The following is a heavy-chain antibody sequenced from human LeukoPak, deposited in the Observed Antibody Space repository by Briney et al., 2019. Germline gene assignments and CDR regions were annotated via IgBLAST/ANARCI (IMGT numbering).Heavy chain of an antibody. Sequence: GGSLRLSCAASRFTFSTYCMSWVRQAQGKGLEWVANINQDGSEKYYVDSVKGRFTISRDNADNSLYLQMNSLRAEDTAVYYCARKTTVPHFDYWGQGTLVTVSS. D-gene: IGHD1-1*01. V-gene: IGHV3-7*04. CDR2: INQDGSEK. CDR1: RFTFSTYC. CDR3: ARKTTVPHFDY. J-gene: IGHJ4*02.